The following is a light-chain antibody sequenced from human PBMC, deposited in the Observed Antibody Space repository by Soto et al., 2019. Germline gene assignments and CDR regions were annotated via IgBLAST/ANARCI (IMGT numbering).Light chain of an antibody. CDR1: SSNLGSNT. Sequence: QSVLTQPPSASGTPGQRVTIFCSGSSSNLGSNTVSWYQQFPGTAPKLLIYRNNQRPSGVPDRFSGSKSGTSASLAISGLQSEDEADYFCAAWDDSLNGFWVFGGGTKVTVL. CDR2: RNN. V-gene: IGLV1-44*01. J-gene: IGLJ3*02. CDR3: AAWDDSLNGFWV.